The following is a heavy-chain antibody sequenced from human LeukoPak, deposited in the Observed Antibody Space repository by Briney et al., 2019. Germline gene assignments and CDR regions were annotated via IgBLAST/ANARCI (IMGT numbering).Heavy chain of an antibody. CDR1: GYSFSNSW. V-gene: IGHV5-51*01. Sequence: GESLKISCKGSGYSFSNSWIGWVRPLPGKGLEWMGIIYPGDSDTRYSPSFQGQVTISADKSISTAYLQWGSLKASDTAMYYCSRLAAITSWFDPWGQGTLVTVSS. CDR2: IYPGDSDT. D-gene: IGHD5-12*01. CDR3: SRLAAITSWFDP. J-gene: IGHJ5*02.